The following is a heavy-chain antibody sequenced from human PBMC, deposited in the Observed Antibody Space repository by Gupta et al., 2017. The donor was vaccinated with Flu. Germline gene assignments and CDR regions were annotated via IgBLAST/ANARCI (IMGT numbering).Heavy chain of an antibody. V-gene: IGHV3-30*03. D-gene: IGHD1-1*01. Sequence: APPVEFGGGVVQPGVSRRTSCTSSGFIFISYGIHWGRQAPGKGLEWLKVMSNDGRNKYYADSVRGRFTISRDNSKNTLFLQMNSLSAEDTAVYYCARDSGWKYFDYWGQGTRVTVSS. CDR3: ARDSGWKYFDY. J-gene: IGHJ4*02. CDR1: GFIFISYG. CDR2: MSNDGRNK.